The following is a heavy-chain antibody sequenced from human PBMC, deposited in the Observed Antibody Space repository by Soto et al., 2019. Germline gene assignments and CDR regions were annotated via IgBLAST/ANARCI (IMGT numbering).Heavy chain of an antibody. CDR1: GGTFTNYV. D-gene: IGHD6-6*01. V-gene: IGHV1-69*01. Sequence: QGQLVQSGAEVRKPGSSVKVSCKISGGTFTNYVISWLRQAPGQGLEWMGGLIPIFGAANLAQKFQGRVTITADESTSTVNMELSSLTSEDTAVYYCARGRSSPNFDPWGQGTLVTVSS. J-gene: IGHJ5*02. CDR2: LIPIFGAA. CDR3: ARGRSSPNFDP.